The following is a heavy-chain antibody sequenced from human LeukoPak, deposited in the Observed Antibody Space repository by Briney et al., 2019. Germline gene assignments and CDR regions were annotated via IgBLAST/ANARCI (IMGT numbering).Heavy chain of an antibody. D-gene: IGHD6-19*01. V-gene: IGHV3-48*04. CDR2: ISSSGSTI. CDR1: GFTFSSYS. Sequence: QTGGSLRLSCAASGFTFSSYSMNWVRQAPGKGLEWVSYISSSGSTIYYADSVKGRFTISRDNAKNSLYLQMNSLRAEDTGVYYCARVRGSSASRQGMDVWGQGTTVTV. J-gene: IGHJ6*02. CDR3: ARVRGSSASRQGMDV.